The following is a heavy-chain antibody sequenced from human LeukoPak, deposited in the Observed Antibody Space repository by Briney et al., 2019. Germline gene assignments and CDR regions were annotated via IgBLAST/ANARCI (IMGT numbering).Heavy chain of an antibody. V-gene: IGHV3-69-1*01. D-gene: IGHD2-21*02. J-gene: IGHJ4*02. CDR2: IRDSGTT. CDR3: ARDHDFAFDN. Sequence: GGSLRLSCAASGFTFSTYPMNWVRQAPGKGLEWISHIRDSGTTDYADSVKGRFTISGDNAKNSLYLQLSSLRAEDTAVYYCARDHDFAFDNWGQGTLVTVSS. CDR1: GFTFSTYP.